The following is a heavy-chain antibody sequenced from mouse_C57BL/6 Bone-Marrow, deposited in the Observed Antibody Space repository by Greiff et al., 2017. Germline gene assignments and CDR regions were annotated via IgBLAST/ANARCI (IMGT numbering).Heavy chain of an antibody. CDR2: IRNKANNHAT. V-gene: IGHV6-6*01. Sequence: EVQLQESGGGLVQPGGSMKLSCAASGFTFSDAWMDWVRQSPEKGLEWVAEIRNKANNHATYYAESVKGRFTISRDDSKSSVYLEMNSLRAEDTGMYYWTRPNYYGSSLYWYVDVWGTGTTVTVSS. CDR3: TRPNYYGSSLYWYVDV. D-gene: IGHD1-1*01. CDR1: GFTFSDAW. J-gene: IGHJ1*03.